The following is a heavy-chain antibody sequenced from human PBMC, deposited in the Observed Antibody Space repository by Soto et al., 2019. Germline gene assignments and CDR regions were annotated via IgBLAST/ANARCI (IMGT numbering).Heavy chain of an antibody. CDR3: ARVRMTTVTTGAADFDY. CDR2: IYYSGST. D-gene: IGHD4-17*01. J-gene: IGHJ4*02. CDR1: GGSISSYY. Sequence: SETLSLTCTVSGGSISSYYCGWIRQPPGKGLEWIGYIYYSGSTNYNPSLKSRVTISVDTSKNQFSLKLSSVTAADTAVYYFARVRMTTVTTGAADFDYWGQGTLVTVSS. V-gene: IGHV4-59*01.